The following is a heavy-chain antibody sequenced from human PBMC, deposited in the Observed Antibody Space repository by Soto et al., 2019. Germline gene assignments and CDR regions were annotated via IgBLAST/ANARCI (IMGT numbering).Heavy chain of an antibody. V-gene: IGHV1-18*04. D-gene: IGHD6-13*01. CDR2: ISVYKGKT. J-gene: IGHJ4*02. CDR1: GYTFSNYG. Sequence: QVQLVQSGAEVKKPGASVKVSCKATGYTFSNYGISWVRQVPGQGLEWMGWISVYKGKTSYAQKFQGRVIMTTDTSTSTAYMELRTLRSDDTAVYYCARHHTIPAVGTLDYWGQGTLVIVSS. CDR3: ARHHTIPAVGTLDY.